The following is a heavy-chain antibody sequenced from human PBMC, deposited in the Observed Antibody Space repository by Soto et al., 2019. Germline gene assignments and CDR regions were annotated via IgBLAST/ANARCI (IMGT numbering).Heavy chain of an antibody. CDR1: GDSIISSDFS. V-gene: IGHV4-30-2*01. Sequence: PSETLSLTCTVSGDSIISSDFSWSWIRQPPGKGLEWIGYIYHSGSTYYNPSLKSRVTISVDRSKNQFSLKLSSVTAADTAVYYCARGLIELVNWFDPWGQGTLVTVSS. CDR2: IYHSGST. D-gene: IGHD6-13*01. CDR3: ARGLIELVNWFDP. J-gene: IGHJ5*02.